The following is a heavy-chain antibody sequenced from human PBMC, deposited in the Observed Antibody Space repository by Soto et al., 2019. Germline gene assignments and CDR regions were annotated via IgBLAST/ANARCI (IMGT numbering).Heavy chain of an antibody. Sequence: GGSLRLSCAASGFTFSSYEMNWVRQAPGQGLEWVSSISSSGSTIYYADSVKGRFPISRDNAKSSLYLQMNSLRAEDTAVYNCARDSGSGSYYNSFFNYCGKRPMITVSS. CDR3: ARDSGSGSYYNSFFNY. J-gene: IGHJ4*03. V-gene: IGHV3-48*03. D-gene: IGHD3-10*01. CDR1: GFTFSSYE. CDR2: ISSSGSTI.